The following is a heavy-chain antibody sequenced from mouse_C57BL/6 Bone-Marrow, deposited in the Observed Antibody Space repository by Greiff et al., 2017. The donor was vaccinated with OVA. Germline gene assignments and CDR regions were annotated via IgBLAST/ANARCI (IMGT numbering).Heavy chain of an antibody. CDR1: GYTFTSYW. CDR2: IDPSDSYT. V-gene: IGHV1-69*01. Sequence: QVQLKQSGAELVMPGASVKLSCKASGYTFTSYWMHWVKQRPGQGLEWIGEIDPSDSYTNYNQKFKGKSTLTVDKSSSTAYMQLSSLTSEDSAVYYCASITTVVDYYAMDYWGQGTSVTVSS. CDR3: ASITTVVDYYAMDY. J-gene: IGHJ4*01. D-gene: IGHD1-1*01.